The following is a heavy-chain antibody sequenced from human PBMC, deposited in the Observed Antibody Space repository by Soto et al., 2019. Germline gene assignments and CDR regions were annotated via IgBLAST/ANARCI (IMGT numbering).Heavy chain of an antibody. CDR3: ARTDIVVVVAATPITWFDP. D-gene: IGHD2-15*01. V-gene: IGHV1-69*13. CDR2: IIPIFGTA. Sequence: SVKVSCKASGGTFSSYAISWVRQAPGQGLEWMGGIIPIFGTANYAQKFKGRVTITADESTSTAYMELSSLRSEDTAVYYCARTDIVVVVAATPITWFDPWGQGTLVTVSS. CDR1: GGTFSSYA. J-gene: IGHJ5*02.